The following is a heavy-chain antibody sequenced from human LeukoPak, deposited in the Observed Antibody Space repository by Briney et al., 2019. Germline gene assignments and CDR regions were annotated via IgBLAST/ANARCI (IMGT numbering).Heavy chain of an antibody. CDR2: ISGSGGST. CDR1: GFTFSSYA. J-gene: IGHJ4*02. Sequence: GGSLRLSCAASGFTFSSYAMSWVRQAPGKGLEWVSAISGSGGSTYYADSVKGRFTISRDNSKNTPYLQMNSLRAEDTAVYYCAKYPYGSGSYYADYWGQGTLVTVSS. V-gene: IGHV3-23*01. CDR3: AKYPYGSGSYYADY. D-gene: IGHD3-10*01.